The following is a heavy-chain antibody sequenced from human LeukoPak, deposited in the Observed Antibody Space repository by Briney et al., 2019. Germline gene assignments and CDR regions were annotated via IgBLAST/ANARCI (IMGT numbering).Heavy chain of an antibody. J-gene: IGHJ3*02. D-gene: IGHD3-9*01. V-gene: IGHV4-39*07. CDR2: IYYSGST. CDR3: AREARPPHFDWLLRPLGAFDI. Sequence: PSETLSLTCTVSGGSISSSSYYWGWIRQPPGKGLEWIGSIYYSGSTYYNPSLKSRVTISVDTSKNQFSLKLSSVTAADTAVYYCAREARPPHFDWLLRPLGAFDIWGQGTMVTVSS. CDR1: GGSISSSSYY.